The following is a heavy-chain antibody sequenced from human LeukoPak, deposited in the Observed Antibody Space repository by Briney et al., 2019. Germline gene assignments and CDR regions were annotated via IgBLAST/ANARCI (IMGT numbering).Heavy chain of an antibody. V-gene: IGHV3-23*01. D-gene: IGHD3-10*01. CDR1: RFTFDEYG. CDR3: AKVRNYYGSGRKIDAFDI. CDR2: VGGSGGTT. Sequence: PGGSLRLSCAASRFTFDEYGMSWVRQAPGKGLEWVSTVGGSGGTTYYADSVQGRFTISRDNSKNTVFLQMNSLRAEDTAVYYCAKVRNYYGSGRKIDAFDIWGQGTMVPVSS. J-gene: IGHJ3*02.